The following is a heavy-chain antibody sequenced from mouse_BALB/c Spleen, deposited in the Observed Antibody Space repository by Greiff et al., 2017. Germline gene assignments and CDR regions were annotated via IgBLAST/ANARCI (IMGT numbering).Heavy chain of an antibody. Sequence: EVNLVESGGGLVQPGGSRKLSCAASGFTFSSFGMHWVRQAPEKGLEWVAYISSGSSTIYYADTVKGRFTISRDNPKNTLFLQMTSLRSEDTAMYYCARSHLAMDYWGQGTSVTVSS. CDR2: ISSGSSTI. CDR3: ARSHLAMDY. J-gene: IGHJ4*01. V-gene: IGHV5-17*02. CDR1: GFTFSSFG.